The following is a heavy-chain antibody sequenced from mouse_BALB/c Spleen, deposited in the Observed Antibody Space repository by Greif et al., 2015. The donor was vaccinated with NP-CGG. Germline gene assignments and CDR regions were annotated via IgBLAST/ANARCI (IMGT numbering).Heavy chain of an antibody. CDR3: ARENDYYGIPHYAMDY. V-gene: IGHV1-69*02. CDR2: IDPSDSET. D-gene: IGHD2-1*01. CDR1: GYTFTSYW. Sequence: VQLQQSGAELVKPGAPVKLSGKASGYTFTSYWMNWVKQRPGRGLEWIGRIDPSDSETHYNQKFKDKATLAVDKSSSTAYIQLSSLATEDSAVYYCARENDYYGIPHYAMDYWGQGTSVTVSS. J-gene: IGHJ4*01.